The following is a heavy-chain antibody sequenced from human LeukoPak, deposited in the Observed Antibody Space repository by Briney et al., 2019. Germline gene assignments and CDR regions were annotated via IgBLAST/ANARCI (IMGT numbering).Heavy chain of an antibody. CDR2: IYSGGST. CDR3: ARGQNDAFDI. Sequence: HPGGSLRLSCAASGFTVSSNYMSWVRQAPGKGLEWVSVIYSGGSTYYADSVKGRFTISRENAKNSLYLQMNSLRAGDTAVYYCARGQNDAFDIWGQGTMVTVSS. CDR1: GFTVSSNY. V-gene: IGHV3-53*01. J-gene: IGHJ3*02.